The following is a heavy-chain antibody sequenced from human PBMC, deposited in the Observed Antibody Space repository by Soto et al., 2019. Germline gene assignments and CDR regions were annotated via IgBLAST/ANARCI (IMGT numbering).Heavy chain of an antibody. Sequence: SETLSLTCAVYGGSFSGYYWSWIRQPPGKGLEWIGEINHSGSTNYNPSLKSRVTISVDTSKNQFSLKLSSVTAADTAVYCCARGRGVLRFLEWSTYGMDVWGQGTTVTVSS. V-gene: IGHV4-34*01. CDR1: GGSFSGYY. D-gene: IGHD3-3*01. J-gene: IGHJ6*02. CDR3: ARGRGVLRFLEWSTYGMDV. CDR2: INHSGST.